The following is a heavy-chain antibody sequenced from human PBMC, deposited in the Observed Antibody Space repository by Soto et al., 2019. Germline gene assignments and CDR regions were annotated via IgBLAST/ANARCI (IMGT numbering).Heavy chain of an antibody. CDR3: ARLWGYNDSSGLRYFDY. CDR1: GGSINKNY. CDR2: IYYSGST. V-gene: IGHV4-39*01. D-gene: IGHD3-22*01. J-gene: IGHJ4*02. Sequence: SETLSLTCTVSGGSINKNYWGWIRQPPGMGLEWIGSIYYSGSTYYNPSLKSRVTMSIDTSKNQFSLKLSSVTAADTAVYYCARLWGYNDSSGLRYFDYWGQGTLVTVSS.